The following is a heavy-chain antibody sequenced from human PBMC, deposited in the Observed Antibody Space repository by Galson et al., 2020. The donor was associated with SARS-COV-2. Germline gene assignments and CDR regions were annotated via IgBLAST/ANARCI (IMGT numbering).Heavy chain of an antibody. V-gene: IGHV4-34*01. D-gene: IGHD6-13*01. J-gene: IGHJ4*02. CDR3: ARGPPPYSSSWYGDY. CDR2: INHSGST. Sequence: SQTLSLTCAVYGGSFSGYYWSWIRQPPGKGLEWIGEINHSGSTNYNPSLKSRVTISVDTSKNQFSLKLSSVTAADTAVYYCARGPPPYSSSWYGDYWGLGTLVTVSS. CDR1: GGSFSGYY.